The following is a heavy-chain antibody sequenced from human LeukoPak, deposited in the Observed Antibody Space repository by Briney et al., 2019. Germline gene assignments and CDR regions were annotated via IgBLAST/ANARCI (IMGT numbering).Heavy chain of an antibody. D-gene: IGHD3-10*01. CDR3: ASGRKGVGDITMVRGVTYFDY. J-gene: IGHJ4*02. CDR2: IYSGGST. CDR1: GFTVSSNY. V-gene: IGHV3-66*01. Sequence: PGGSLRLSCAASGFTVSSNYMSWVRQAPGKGLEWVSVIYSGGSTYYADSVKGRFTISRDNSKNTLYLQMNSLRAEDTAVYYCASGRKGVGDITMVRGVTYFDYWGQGTLVTVSS.